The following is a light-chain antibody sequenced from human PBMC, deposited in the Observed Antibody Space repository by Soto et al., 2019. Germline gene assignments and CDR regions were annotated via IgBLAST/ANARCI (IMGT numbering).Light chain of an antibody. J-gene: IGLJ3*02. Sequence: QSALTQPPSASGSPGQSVTISCTGTSSDVGAYKYVSWYQQYPGKAPKLMIYEVNKRPSGVPDRFSGSKSGNTASLTVSGLQTEDEADYHCPSYAGSNIWVFGGGTKLTVL. CDR2: EVN. CDR3: PSYAGSNIWV. V-gene: IGLV2-8*01. CDR1: SSDVGAYKY.